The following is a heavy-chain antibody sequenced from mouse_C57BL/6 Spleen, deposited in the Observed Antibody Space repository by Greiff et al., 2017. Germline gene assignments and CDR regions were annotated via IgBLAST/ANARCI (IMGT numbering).Heavy chain of an antibody. J-gene: IGHJ2*01. CDR1: GYTFTSYW. CDR2: IDPNSGGT. Sequence: QVQLKQPGAELVKPGASVKLSCKASGYTFTSYWMHWVKQRPGRGLEWIGRIDPNSGGTKYNEKFKSKATLTVDKPSSTAYMQLSSLTSEDSAVYYCARDGSSHFDYWGQGTTLTVSS. V-gene: IGHV1-72*01. D-gene: IGHD1-1*01. CDR3: ARDGSSHFDY.